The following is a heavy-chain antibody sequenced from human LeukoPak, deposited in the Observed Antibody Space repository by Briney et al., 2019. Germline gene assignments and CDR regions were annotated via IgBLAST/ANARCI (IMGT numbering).Heavy chain of an antibody. D-gene: IGHD6-13*01. V-gene: IGHV4-61*01. CDR2: IYNSGST. Sequence: SETLSLTCTVSGGSRSSDNYYWRWVRQPPGRGLEWIGYIYNSGSTNNSPSLKSRVTMSADTSKNQLSLKLSAVTAADTAVYYCARGRFSSSWYIFDPWGQGALVTVSS. J-gene: IGHJ5*02. CDR3: ARGRFSSSWYIFDP. CDR1: GGSRSSDNYY.